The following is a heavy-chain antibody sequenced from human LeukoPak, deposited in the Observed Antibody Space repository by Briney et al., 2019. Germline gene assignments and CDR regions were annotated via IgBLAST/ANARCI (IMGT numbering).Heavy chain of an antibody. CDR2: ISYDGSNK. Sequence: PGRSLRLSCAASGFTFSSYGMHWVRQAPGKGLEWVAVISYDGSNKYYADSVKGRFTISRDNSKNTLYLQMNSLRAEDTAVYYCAKDSIVGAIDYWGQGTLVTVSS. D-gene: IGHD1-26*01. V-gene: IGHV3-30*18. CDR3: AKDSIVGAIDY. J-gene: IGHJ4*02. CDR1: GFTFSSYG.